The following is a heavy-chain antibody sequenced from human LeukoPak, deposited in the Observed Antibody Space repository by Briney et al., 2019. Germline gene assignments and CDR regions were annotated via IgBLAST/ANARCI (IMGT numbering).Heavy chain of an antibody. CDR3: ARLGYCSGGSCYGLNWFDP. CDR1: GGSISSYY. D-gene: IGHD2-15*01. V-gene: IGHV4-59*08. J-gene: IGHJ5*02. Sequence: SETLSLTCTVSGGSISSYYRSWIRQPPGKGLEWIGYIYYSGSTNYNPSLKSRVTISVDTSKNQFSLKLSSVTAADTAVYYCARLGYCSGGSCYGLNWFDPWGQGTLVTVSS. CDR2: IYYSGST.